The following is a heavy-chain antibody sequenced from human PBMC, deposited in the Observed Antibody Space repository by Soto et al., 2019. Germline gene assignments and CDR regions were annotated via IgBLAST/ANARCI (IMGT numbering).Heavy chain of an antibody. CDR2: INPSGGST. CDR3: ARGYVVVPAASWFDP. J-gene: IGHJ5*02. V-gene: IGHV1-46*01. D-gene: IGHD2-2*01. Sequence: ASVKVSCKASGYTFTSYYTHWVRQAPGQGLEWMGIINPSGGSTSYAQKFQGRVTMTRDTSTSTVYMELSSLRSEDTAVYYCARGYVVVPAASWFDPWGQGPLVTVSS. CDR1: GYTFTSYY.